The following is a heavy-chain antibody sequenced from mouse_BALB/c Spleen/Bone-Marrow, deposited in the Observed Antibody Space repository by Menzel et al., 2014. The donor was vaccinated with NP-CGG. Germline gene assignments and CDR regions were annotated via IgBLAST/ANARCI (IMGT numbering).Heavy chain of an antibody. V-gene: IGHV5-6-3*01. CDR1: GFTFSSYG. Sequence: EVQVVESGGGLVQPGGSLKLSCAASGFTFSSYGMSWVRQTPDKRLELVATINNNDGNTYYPDSVKGRFTISRDNAKNPLYLQMSSLKSEVTAMYYCARDNYGSRFDYWGQGTPLTVSS. CDR2: INNNDGNT. D-gene: IGHD1-1*01. CDR3: ARDNYGSRFDY. J-gene: IGHJ2*01.